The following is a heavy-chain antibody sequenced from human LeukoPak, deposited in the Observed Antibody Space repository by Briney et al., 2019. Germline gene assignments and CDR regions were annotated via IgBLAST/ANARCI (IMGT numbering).Heavy chain of an antibody. Sequence: GESLKISCKGSGYSFTSYWIGWVRQMPVKGLEWMGIIYPGDSDTRYSPSFQGQVTISADKSISTAYLQWSSLRSEDTAVYYCAREYMNGQYYFDYWGQGTPVTVSS. CDR3: AREYMNGQYYFDY. CDR2: IYPGDSDT. CDR1: GYSFTSYW. V-gene: IGHV5-51*01. D-gene: IGHD1-1*01. J-gene: IGHJ4*02.